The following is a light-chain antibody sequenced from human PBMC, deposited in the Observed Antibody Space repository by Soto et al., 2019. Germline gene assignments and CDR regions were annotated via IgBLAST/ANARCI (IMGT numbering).Light chain of an antibody. CDR1: QTFSSSY. J-gene: IGKJ2*01. CDR3: QHYGSSPPFT. CDR2: GAS. Sequence: EVVLTQSPGTLSLSPGERATLSCRASQTFSSSYLALYQQKPGQAPRLLIYGASSRATGIPDTFSGSRSGTDFTITISRLEPEDFAVFYCQHYGSSPPFTFGQGTKLEI. V-gene: IGKV3-20*01.